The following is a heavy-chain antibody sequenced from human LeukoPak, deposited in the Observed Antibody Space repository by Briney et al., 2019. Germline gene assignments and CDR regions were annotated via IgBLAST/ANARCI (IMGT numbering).Heavy chain of an antibody. CDR2: INSDGSTT. CDR3: AVSNGGYGP. V-gene: IGHV3-74*01. J-gene: IGHJ5*02. CDR1: AFNFTAYW. D-gene: IGHD5-12*01. Sequence: GGSLRLSCGSTAFNFTAYWMHWVRQDPRQGLLWVARINSDGSTTNYADSVKGRFTISRDNAKNTLFMQMNSLRAEDTAVYFCAVSNGGYGPWGQGALVTVSS.